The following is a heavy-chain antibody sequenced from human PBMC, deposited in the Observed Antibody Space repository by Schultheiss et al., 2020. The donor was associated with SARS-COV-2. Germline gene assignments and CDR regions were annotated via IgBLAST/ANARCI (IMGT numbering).Heavy chain of an antibody. CDR1: GGSISSSSYY. Sequence: SQTLSLTCTVSGGSISSSSYYWGWIRQPPGKGLEWIGYIYYSGSTNYNPSLKSRVTISTDTSENHFSLRLSSVTAADTAVYYCARGLPYDYWSGPYLDYWGQGTLVTVSS. CDR3: ARGLPYDYWSGPYLDY. CDR2: IYYSGST. D-gene: IGHD3-3*01. J-gene: IGHJ4*02. V-gene: IGHV4-61*03.